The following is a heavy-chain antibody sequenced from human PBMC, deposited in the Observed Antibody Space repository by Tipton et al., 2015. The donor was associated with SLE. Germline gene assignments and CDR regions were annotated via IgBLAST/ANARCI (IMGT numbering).Heavy chain of an antibody. V-gene: IGHV4-39*01. CDR1: GDSISNNNYF. CDR3: ARGVLRPFDY. D-gene: IGHD1-1*01. Sequence: TLSLTCTISGDSISNNNYFWGWIRQPPGEGLELIGNINYSGTTYYNPSLKARVTISVDASKTQFSLKLSSVTAADTAVYYCARGVLRPFDYWGQGTLVTVSS. CDR2: INYSGTT. J-gene: IGHJ4*02.